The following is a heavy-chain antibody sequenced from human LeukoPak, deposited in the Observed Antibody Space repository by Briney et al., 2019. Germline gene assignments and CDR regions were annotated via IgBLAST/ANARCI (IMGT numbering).Heavy chain of an antibody. J-gene: IGHJ4*02. Sequence: GRSLRLSCAASGFTFSSYGMHWVRQAPGKVLEWVAFIRYDGSNKYYADSVKGRFTISRDNSKNTLYLQMNSPRAEDTAMYYCAKRGIAVADYWGQGTLVTVSS. CDR2: IRYDGSNK. V-gene: IGHV3-30*02. D-gene: IGHD6-19*01. CDR1: GFTFSSYG. CDR3: AKRGIAVADY.